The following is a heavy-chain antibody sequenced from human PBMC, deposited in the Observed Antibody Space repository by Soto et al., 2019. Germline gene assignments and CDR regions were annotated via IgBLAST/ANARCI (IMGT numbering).Heavy chain of an antibody. CDR1: GFTFSIYA. J-gene: IGHJ4*02. D-gene: IGHD5-12*01. V-gene: IGHV3-30-3*01. Sequence: GGSLRLSCAASGFTFSIYAIQWVRQAPGKGLEWVAVISYDGSKKYYADSVQGRFTISRDNSKNTLYLQINSLRAEDTAVYYCARDQVTDGYNYDYFDYWGEGT. CDR2: ISYDGSKK. CDR3: ARDQVTDGYNYDYFDY.